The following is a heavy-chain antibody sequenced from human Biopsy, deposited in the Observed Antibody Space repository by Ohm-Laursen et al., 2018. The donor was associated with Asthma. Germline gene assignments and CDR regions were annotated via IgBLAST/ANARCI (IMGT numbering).Heavy chain of an antibody. CDR1: GFTFSSYG. Sequence: LSLTCAASGFTFSSYGMNWVRQAPGKGLQWVSSISPGAGSTYYADSVRGRFTISRDNSNTVFLQMNSLRAEDTAVYYCARISICRTTTCYSYFSYSMDVWGQGTTVTVSS. CDR3: ARISICRTTTCYSYFSYSMDV. J-gene: IGHJ6*02. V-gene: IGHV3-23*01. D-gene: IGHD2-2*01. CDR2: ISPGAGST.